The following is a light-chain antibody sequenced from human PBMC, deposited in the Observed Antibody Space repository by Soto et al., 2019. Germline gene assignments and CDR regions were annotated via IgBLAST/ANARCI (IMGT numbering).Light chain of an antibody. J-gene: IGLJ1*01. V-gene: IGLV1-44*01. CDR2: SNN. CDR3: AAWDDSLNIFV. Sequence: QSALTQPPSASGTPGQSVTISCSGSSSNIGGRAASWYQQLPGTAPKLLINSNNQRPSGVPDRFSGSKSGTSASLAISGLQSGDEADYYCAAWDDSLNIFVFGTGTKVTV. CDR1: SSNIGGRA.